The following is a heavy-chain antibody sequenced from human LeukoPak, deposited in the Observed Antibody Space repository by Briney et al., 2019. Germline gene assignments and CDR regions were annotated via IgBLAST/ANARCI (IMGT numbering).Heavy chain of an antibody. V-gene: IGHV1-8*03. Sequence: ASVKVSCKASRYTFVSYDINWVRQATGQGLEWMGWMNPKSGNTGYAQKFQGRVTITRNTSISTAYMELSSLRSEDTAVYYCAGLYQWGGHWFDPWGQGILVTVPS. D-gene: IGHD6-19*01. J-gene: IGHJ5*02. CDR2: MNPKSGNT. CDR3: AGLYQWGGHWFDP. CDR1: RYTFVSYD.